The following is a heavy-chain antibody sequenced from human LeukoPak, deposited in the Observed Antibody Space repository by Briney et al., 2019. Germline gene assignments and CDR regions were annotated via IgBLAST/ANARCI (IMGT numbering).Heavy chain of an antibody. V-gene: IGHV3-7*04. CDR3: ARDQGRGLFDP. Sequence: GGSLRLSCAASGFTFTNYFMTWVRQAPGKGLEWVASINKDGSEKYYVASVKGRFTLSRDNSKNPLYLQMNTRRAEDTAVYFCARDQGRGLFDPWDQGTLVSVSS. CDR1: GFTFTNYF. CDR2: INKDGSEK. J-gene: IGHJ5*02.